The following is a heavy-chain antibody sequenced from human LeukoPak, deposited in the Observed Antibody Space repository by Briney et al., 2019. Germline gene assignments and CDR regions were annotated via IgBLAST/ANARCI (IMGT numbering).Heavy chain of an antibody. CDR3: AKDLTSGSSYVYYFDY. CDR1: GFTFSSYA. D-gene: IGHD2-15*01. J-gene: IGHJ4*02. CDR2: ISGSGDST. V-gene: IGHV3-23*01. Sequence: GSLRLSCAASGFTFSSYAMSWVRQAPGKGLEWVSGISGSGDSTYYADSVKGRFTISRDNSKNTLYVQMSSLRAEDTAVYYCAKDLTSGSSYVYYFDYWGQGTLVTVSS.